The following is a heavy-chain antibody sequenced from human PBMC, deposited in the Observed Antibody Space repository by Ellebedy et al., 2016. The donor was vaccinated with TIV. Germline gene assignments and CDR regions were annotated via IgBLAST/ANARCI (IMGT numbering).Heavy chain of an antibody. V-gene: IGHV3-74*01. D-gene: IGHD1-1*01. Sequence: GESLKISCAASGFTVGSYWMHWVRQAPGKGLVWVSRINSDGSSTTYADSVKGRFTISRDNAKNSLYLQMNSLRAEDTAVYYCARDQGWTGGATTRFDYWGQGTLVTVSS. CDR2: INSDGSST. CDR3: ARDQGWTGGATTRFDY. CDR1: GFTVGSYW. J-gene: IGHJ4*02.